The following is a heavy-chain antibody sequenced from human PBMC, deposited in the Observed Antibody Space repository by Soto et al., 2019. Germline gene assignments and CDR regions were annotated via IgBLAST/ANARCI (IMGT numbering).Heavy chain of an antibody. J-gene: IGHJ4*02. D-gene: IGHD6-6*01. Sequence: GGSLRLSCAASGFTFSSYALSWVRQTPGKSLEWVSAISGSGGNTYYADSVKGRFSISRDNSKNTLYLQMNALRAEDTAVYYCTTAAARKRSFDYWGQGTLVTVSS. CDR1: GFTFSSYA. V-gene: IGHV3-23*01. CDR3: TTAAARKRSFDY. CDR2: ISGSGGNT.